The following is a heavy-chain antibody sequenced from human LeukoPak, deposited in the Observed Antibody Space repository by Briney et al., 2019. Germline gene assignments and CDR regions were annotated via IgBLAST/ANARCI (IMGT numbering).Heavy chain of an antibody. CDR1: GGSFSGYY. J-gene: IGHJ6*02. CDR2: INHSGST. Sequence: SETLSLTCAVYGGSFSGYYWSWIRQPPGKGLEWIGEINHSGSTNYNPSLKSRVTISVETSKNQFSLKLSSVTAADKAVYYCARGWLPGSSSWYRKLRNYYYGMDVWGQGTTVTVSS. D-gene: IGHD6-13*01. CDR3: ARGWLPGSSSWYRKLRNYYYGMDV. V-gene: IGHV4-34*01.